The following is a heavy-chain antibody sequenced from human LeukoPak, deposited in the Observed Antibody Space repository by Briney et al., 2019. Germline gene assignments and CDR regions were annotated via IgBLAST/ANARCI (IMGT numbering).Heavy chain of an antibody. Sequence: GGTLRLPCAASGFTLRSYAMSWVRQAPGKGLEWVSRISGTDGSTYYADSVKGRFTISRDNSKNTLYLQMNSLRVDDTALYYCAKATTYGSSGYQYYFDHWGQGTLVTVSS. CDR3: AKATTYGSSGYQYYFDH. J-gene: IGHJ4*02. V-gene: IGHV3-23*01. CDR2: ISGTDGST. CDR1: GFTLRSYA. D-gene: IGHD3-22*01.